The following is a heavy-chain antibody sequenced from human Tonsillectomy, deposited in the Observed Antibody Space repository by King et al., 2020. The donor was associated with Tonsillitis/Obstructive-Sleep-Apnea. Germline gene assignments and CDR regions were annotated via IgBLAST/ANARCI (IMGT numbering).Heavy chain of an antibody. CDR1: GFTFSDYY. CDR2: INNSSSYT. CDR3: ARRLYTNYYMDV. V-gene: IGHV3-11*05. Sequence: VQLVESGGGLVKPGGSLRLSCAASGFTFSDYYMSWIRQAPGKGLEWVSYINNSSSYTNYADSLKGRFTISRDNAKNSLYLQMNSLRAEDTAVYYCARRLYTNYYMDVWGKGTTVTVSS. D-gene: IGHD3-16*01. J-gene: IGHJ6*03.